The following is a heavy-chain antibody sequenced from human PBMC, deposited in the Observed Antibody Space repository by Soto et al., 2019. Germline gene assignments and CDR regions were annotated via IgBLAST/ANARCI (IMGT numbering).Heavy chain of an antibody. CDR2: INGRGETT. Sequence: EVQLLESGGGVVQPGGSLRLSCAASGFSFSSSAMNWVRQAPGGGLEWVSSINGRGETTYYKPAVKGRFTISRDSSRDTLYLQMTSLRAEDSALSYCARSRDSNAWYSLDYWGQGTLVTVSS. CDR3: ARSRDSNAWYSLDY. D-gene: IGHD6-19*01. CDR1: GFSFSSSA. J-gene: IGHJ4*02. V-gene: IGHV3-23*01.